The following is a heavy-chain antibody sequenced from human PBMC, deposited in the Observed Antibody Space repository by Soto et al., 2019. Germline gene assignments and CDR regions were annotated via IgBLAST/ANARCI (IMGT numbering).Heavy chain of an antibody. CDR1: GFSLSNSGVG. J-gene: IGHJ5*01. CDR2: IYWDNDR. V-gene: IGHV2-5*02. D-gene: IGHD1-26*01. CDR3: AHRVIYCAAWGGGCFDS. Sequence: QITLKESGPALVEPTQTLTLTCSFSGFSLSNSGVGVGWFRQAPGKALECLGIIYWDNDRRYNPYLKDRLNTAKDTPNNQVAVTTTYLEAVDTATYYCAHRVIYCAAWGGGCFDSWGQGTPVTVS.